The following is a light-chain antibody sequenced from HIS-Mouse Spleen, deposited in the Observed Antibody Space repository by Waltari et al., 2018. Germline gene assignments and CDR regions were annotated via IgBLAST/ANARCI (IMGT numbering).Light chain of an antibody. CDR1: QSLLHSNGYNY. V-gene: IGKV2-28*01. J-gene: IGKJ3*01. CDR2: LGS. CDR3: MQALQTPFT. Sequence: DIVMTQSPLSLPVTPGEPASISRRSSQSLLHSNGYNYLDWYLQKPGQSPQLLIYLGSNRASGVPDRFSGSGSGTDFTLKISRVEAEDVGVYYSMQALQTPFTFGPGTKVDIK.